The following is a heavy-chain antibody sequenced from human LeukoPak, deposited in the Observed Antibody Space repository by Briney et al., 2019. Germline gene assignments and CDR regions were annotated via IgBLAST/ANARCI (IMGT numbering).Heavy chain of an antibody. CDR2: ISAYNGNT. Sequence: GASVKVSCKASGYTFTSYGNSWVRQAPGQGLEWMGWISAYNGNTNYAQKLQGRVTMTTDTSTSTAYMELRSLRSDDTAVYYCARDSYYYDSSGYYSFDYWGQGTLVTVSS. V-gene: IGHV1-18*01. CDR3: ARDSYYYDSSGYYSFDY. CDR1: GYTFTSYG. D-gene: IGHD3-22*01. J-gene: IGHJ4*02.